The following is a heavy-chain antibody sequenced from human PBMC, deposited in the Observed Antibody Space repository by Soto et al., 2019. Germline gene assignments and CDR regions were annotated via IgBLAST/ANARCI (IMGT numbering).Heavy chain of an antibody. Sequence: EVQLVESGGGLVKPGGSLRLSCSASGFTFSSFNMHWVRQAPGKGLEWVSSISGTIKYIYYGDSVKGRFTISRDNAENSMFLQMNSLRVEDTAVYYCARSVLFRGLNRAFDIWGQGTLVTVSS. CDR2: ISGTIKYI. D-gene: IGHD3-10*01. J-gene: IGHJ3*02. CDR1: GFTFSSFN. CDR3: ARSVLFRGLNRAFDI. V-gene: IGHV3-21*01.